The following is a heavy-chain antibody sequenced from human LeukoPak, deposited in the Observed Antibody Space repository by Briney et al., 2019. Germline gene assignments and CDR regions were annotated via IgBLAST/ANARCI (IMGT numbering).Heavy chain of an antibody. Sequence: GGSLRLSCTVSGLTFSDAWMSWVRQAPGKGLEWVANIKQDGSEKYYVDSVKGRFTISRDNAKNSLYLQMNSLRAEDTAVYYCARMNSGSYSFDYWGQGTLVTVSS. D-gene: IGHD1-26*01. CDR3: ARMNSGSYSFDY. V-gene: IGHV3-7*01. J-gene: IGHJ4*02. CDR2: IKQDGSEK. CDR1: GLTFSDAW.